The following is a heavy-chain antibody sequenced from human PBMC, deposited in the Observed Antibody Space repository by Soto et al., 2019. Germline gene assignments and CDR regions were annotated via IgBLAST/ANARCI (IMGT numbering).Heavy chain of an antibody. CDR1: GYTFTSYY. CDR2: INPSGGST. D-gene: IGHD3-3*02. V-gene: IGHV1-46*01. J-gene: IGHJ4*02. CDR3: ARLHRDGYQRENGHFYYFDY. Sequence: QVQLVQSGAEVKKPGASVKISCKASGYTFTSYYMHWVRQAPGQGLEWMGIINPSGGSTSYAQKFQGRVTMTRDTSTSQVYMDLSSLRSEETAVYYCARLHRDGYQRENGHFYYFDYWGQGTLVTVSS.